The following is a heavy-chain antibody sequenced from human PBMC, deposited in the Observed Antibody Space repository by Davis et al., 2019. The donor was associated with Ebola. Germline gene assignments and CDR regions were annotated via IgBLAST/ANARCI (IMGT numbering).Heavy chain of an antibody. CDR2: ICTSGST. CDR1: GGSISSYY. J-gene: IGHJ6*03. V-gene: IGHV4-4*07. Sequence: PSETLSLTCTVSGGSISSYYWSWIRQPAGKGLEWIGRICTSGSTNYNPSLKSRVTMSVDTSKNQFSLKLSSVTAADTAVYYCAGIALIQNYYYMDVWGKGTTVTVSS. D-gene: IGHD6-13*01. CDR3: AGIALIQNYYYMDV.